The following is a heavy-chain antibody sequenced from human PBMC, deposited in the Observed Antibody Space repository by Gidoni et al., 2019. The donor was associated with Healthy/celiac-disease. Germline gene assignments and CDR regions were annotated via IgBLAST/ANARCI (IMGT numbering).Heavy chain of an antibody. Sequence: QLQLQESGPGLVMPSETLSLTCPVPRCPIRSSRYYWGWTRQPPGKGLEWLGSIYYIGSTYYNPSLKSRVTISVDTSKNQFSLKLSSVTAADTAVYYCARHRIVVVPAAMGWFDPWGQGTLVTVSS. CDR1: RCPIRSSRYY. CDR2: IYYIGST. CDR3: ARHRIVVVPAAMGWFDP. V-gene: IGHV4-39*01. D-gene: IGHD2-2*01. J-gene: IGHJ5*02.